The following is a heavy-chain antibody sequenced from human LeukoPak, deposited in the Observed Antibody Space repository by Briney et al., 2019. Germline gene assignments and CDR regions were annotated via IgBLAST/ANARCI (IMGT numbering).Heavy chain of an antibody. D-gene: IGHD3-9*01. J-gene: IGHJ4*02. CDR3: GKTDIYFNPIDY. V-gene: IGHV4-39*07. CDR1: GGSIRRSSYY. CDR2: IHRDGRT. Sequence: SETLSLTCTVSGGSIRRSSYYWGWTRQPPGQGLEWIGEIHRDGRTRYNPSLKSRVTMSMDYSKNQFSLSVTSVTAADTAIYYCGKTDIYFNPIDYWGPGSLVTVSS.